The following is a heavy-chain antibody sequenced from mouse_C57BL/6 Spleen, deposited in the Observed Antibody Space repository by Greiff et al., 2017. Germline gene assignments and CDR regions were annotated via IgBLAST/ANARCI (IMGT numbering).Heavy chain of an antibody. J-gene: IGHJ2*01. V-gene: IGHV1-55*01. Sequence: VQVVESGAELVKPGASVKMSCKASGYTFTSYWITWVKQRPGQGLEWIGDIYPGSGSTNYNEKFKSKATLTVDTSSSTAYMQLSSLTSEDSAVYYCARDYGSSPPYYFDYWGQGTTLTVSS. CDR1: GYTFTSYW. CDR2: IYPGSGST. CDR3: ARDYGSSPPYYFDY. D-gene: IGHD1-1*01.